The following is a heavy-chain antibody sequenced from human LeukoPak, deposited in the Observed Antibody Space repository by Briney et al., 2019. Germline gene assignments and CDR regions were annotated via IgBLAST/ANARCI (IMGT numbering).Heavy chain of an antibody. J-gene: IGHJ3*02. CDR1: GYAFTSYD. CDR3: ARGGRWLQLEKAFHI. CDR2: MNPNSGNT. D-gene: IGHD5-24*01. Sequence: ASVKVSCKASGYAFTSYDINWVRQATGQGLEWMGWMNPNSGNTGYAQKFQGRVTMTRNTSISTAYMELSSLRAEDTAVYYCARGGRWLQLEKAFHIWGQGTMVTVSS. V-gene: IGHV1-8*01.